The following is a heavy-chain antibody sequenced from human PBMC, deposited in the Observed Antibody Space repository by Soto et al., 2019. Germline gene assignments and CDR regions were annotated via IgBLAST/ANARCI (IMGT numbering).Heavy chain of an antibody. Sequence: QITLKESGPTLVKPTQTLTLTCTFSGFSLSTGGVGVGWIRQPPGKALEWLALIYWDDDKRYSPSLKSRLTVTKDTSKNQVVLTMTNMDPVDTATYYCAHSRCSGDCLRSYSSHYYYGMDVWGHGTTVTVSS. CDR1: GFSLSTGGVG. CDR3: AHSRCSGDCLRSYSSHYYYGMDV. D-gene: IGHD2-21*02. CDR2: IYWDDDK. J-gene: IGHJ6*02. V-gene: IGHV2-5*02.